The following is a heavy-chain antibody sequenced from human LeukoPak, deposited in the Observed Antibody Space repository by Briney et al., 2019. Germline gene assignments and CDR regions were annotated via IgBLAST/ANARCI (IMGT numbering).Heavy chain of an antibody. CDR3: ARENCGGDCYSSPFDY. V-gene: IGHV1-18*01. Sequence: ASVKVSCKTSGYTFTSYGISWVRQAPGQGLEWMGWISAYNGNTNYAQKLQGRVTMTTDTSTSTAYMELRSLRSDDTAVYYCARENCGGDCYSSPFDYWGQGTLVTVSS. J-gene: IGHJ4*02. D-gene: IGHD2-21*02. CDR2: ISAYNGNT. CDR1: GYTFTSYG.